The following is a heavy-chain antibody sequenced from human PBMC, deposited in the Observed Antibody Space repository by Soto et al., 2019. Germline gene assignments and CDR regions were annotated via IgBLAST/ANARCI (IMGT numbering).Heavy chain of an antibody. CDR2: ISSNGGST. CDR3: VRDHYYGSGSYYSFAA. V-gene: IGHV3-64D*08. Sequence: GGSLRLSCSASGFTFSSYAMHWVRQAPGKGLEYVSAISSNGGSTYYADSVKGRFTISRDNSKNTLYLQMSSLRAEDTAVYYCVRDHYYGSGSYYSFAAWGQGTLVTVSS. CDR1: GFTFSSYA. D-gene: IGHD3-10*01. J-gene: IGHJ4*02.